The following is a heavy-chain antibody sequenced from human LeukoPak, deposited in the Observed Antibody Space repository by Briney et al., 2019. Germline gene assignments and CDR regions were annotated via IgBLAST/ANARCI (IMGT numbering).Heavy chain of an antibody. V-gene: IGHV3-30*02. D-gene: IGHD3-22*01. Sequence: GGSLRLSCAASGFTFSSYGMHWVRQAPGKGLEWVAVIWYDGSNKYYADSVKGRFTISRDNSKNTLYLQMNSLRAEDTAVYYCAKEKKNYYDSSGYPGYDHWGQGTLVTVSS. CDR2: IWYDGSNK. CDR1: GFTFSSYG. J-gene: IGHJ4*02. CDR3: AKEKKNYYDSSGYPGYDH.